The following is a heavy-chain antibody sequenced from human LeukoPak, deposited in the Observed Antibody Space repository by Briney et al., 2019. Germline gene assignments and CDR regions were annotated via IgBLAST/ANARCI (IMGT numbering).Heavy chain of an antibody. CDR3: ATLRYSSSWFNY. J-gene: IGHJ4*02. D-gene: IGHD6-13*01. CDR1: GGSFSGYF. V-gene: IGHV4-34*01. CDR2: INHSGST. Sequence: SETLSLTCAVYGGSFSGYFWSWIRQPPGKGLEWIGEINHSGSTNYNPSFKSRVTISLDTSKNQFSLRLSSVTAADTAVYYCATLRYSSSWFNYWGQGTLVTVSS.